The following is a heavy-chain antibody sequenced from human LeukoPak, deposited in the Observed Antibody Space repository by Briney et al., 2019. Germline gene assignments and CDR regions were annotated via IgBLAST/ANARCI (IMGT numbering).Heavy chain of an antibody. CDR2: IYYSGST. CDR3: ARRVGATYFDY. D-gene: IGHD1-26*01. J-gene: IGHJ4*02. CDR1: GGXISSGGYY. Sequence: SETLSLTCTVSGGXISSGGYYWSWIRQHPGKGLEWIGYIYYSGSTYYNPSLKSRVTISVDTSKNQFSLKLSSVTAADTAVYYCARRVGATYFDYWGQRTLVTVSS. V-gene: IGHV4-31*03.